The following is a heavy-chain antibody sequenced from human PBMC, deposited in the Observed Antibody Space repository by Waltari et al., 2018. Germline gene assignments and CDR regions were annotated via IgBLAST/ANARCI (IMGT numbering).Heavy chain of an antibody. V-gene: IGHV1-8*03. CDR3: ARARSMLRVSDY. CDR2: RNPNRGKT. D-gene: IGHD3-10*02. J-gene: IGHJ4*02. CDR1: GYTFTSYD. Sequence: QVQLVQSGAEVKKPGASVKVSCKASGYTFTSYDINWVRQATGQGLEWMGWRNPNRGKTGYAQKFQGRVTITRNTAISTAYMELSSLRSEDTAVYYWARARSMLRVSDYWGQGTLVTVSS.